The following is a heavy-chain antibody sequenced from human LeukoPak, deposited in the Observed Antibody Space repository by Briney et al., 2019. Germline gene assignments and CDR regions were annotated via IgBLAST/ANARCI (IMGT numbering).Heavy chain of an antibody. CDR3: ATGASVYYYDSSGPY. CDR1: GVTFSSYA. V-gene: IGHV3-30-3*01. J-gene: IGHJ4*02. CDR2: ISYDGTNK. D-gene: IGHD3-22*01. Sequence: GGSLRLSCAASGVTFSSYAMHWVRQAPGKGPEWVTLISYDGTNKYYADSVKGRFTISRDNSKNTLYLQMNSLRAEDTAVYYCATGASVYYYDSSGPYWGQGTLVIVSS.